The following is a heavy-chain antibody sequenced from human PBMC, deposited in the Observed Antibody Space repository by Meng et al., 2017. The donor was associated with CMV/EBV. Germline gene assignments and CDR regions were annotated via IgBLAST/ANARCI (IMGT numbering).Heavy chain of an antibody. CDR1: GFTFSDYY. J-gene: IGHJ4*02. Sequence: VPRVESGGGLVKPGGSLRLSCAASGFTFSDYYMSWIRQAPGKGLEWVSYISSSSSYTNYADSVKGRFTISRDNAKNSLYLQMNSLRAEDTAVYYCARDRTGYPFDYWGQGTLVTVSS. CDR2: ISSSSSYT. CDR3: ARDRTGYPFDY. D-gene: IGHD3/OR15-3a*01. V-gene: IGHV3-11*05.